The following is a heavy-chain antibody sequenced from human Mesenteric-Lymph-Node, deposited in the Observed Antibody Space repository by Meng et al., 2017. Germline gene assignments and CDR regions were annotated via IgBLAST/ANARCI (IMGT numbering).Heavy chain of an antibody. V-gene: IGHV4-4*02. D-gene: IGHD4-17*01. CDR1: GRPIRNDQL. J-gene: IGHJ4*02. CDR3: TTLYGDSIS. Sequence: QGQLPEPGPGPGKPSATPSPTCQVSGRPIRNDQLGSLVRQAPGKGLEWIGEIYHSGRTNYNPSVKSRVSMSVDKSQNHFSLRLSSVTAADTAVYYCTTLYGDSISWGQGTLVTVSS. CDR2: IYHSGRT.